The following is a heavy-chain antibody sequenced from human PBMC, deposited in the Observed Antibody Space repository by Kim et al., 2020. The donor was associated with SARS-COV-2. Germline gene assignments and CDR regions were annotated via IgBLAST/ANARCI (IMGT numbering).Heavy chain of an antibody. Sequence: SETLSLTCTVSDGSISSRGYYWGWIRQPPGKGLEWIGSVYNTGNTYYTPSLKSRLTISVDTYKNQFSLKLNSVTAADTAVYYCSRLFRGTSMQFLWLYQFDYRGQGNLGPVSP. CDR3: SRLFRGTSMQFLWLYQFDY. CDR1: DGSISSRGYY. CDR2: VYNTGNT. V-gene: IGHV4-39*01. J-gene: IGHJ4*02. D-gene: IGHD2-2*01.